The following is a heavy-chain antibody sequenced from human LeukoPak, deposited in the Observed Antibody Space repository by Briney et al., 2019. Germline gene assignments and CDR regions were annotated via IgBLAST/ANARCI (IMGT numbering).Heavy chain of an antibody. D-gene: IGHD7-27*01. CDR3: GRFTRSGDSVY. V-gene: IGHV3-7*04. CDR2: IKQDGSEK. Sequence: GGSLRLSCAASGFTFSSYWMSWVRQAPGKGLEWVANIKQDGSEKQYVDSVKGRSAISRDNAENSLYLQMNSLKAEDTAVYYCGRFTRSGDSVYWGQGTLVTVSS. CDR1: GFTFSSYW. J-gene: IGHJ4*02.